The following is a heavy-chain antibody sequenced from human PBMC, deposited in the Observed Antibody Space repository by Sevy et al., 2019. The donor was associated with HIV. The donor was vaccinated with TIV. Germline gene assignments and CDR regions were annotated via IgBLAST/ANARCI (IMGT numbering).Heavy chain of an antibody. D-gene: IGHD1-1*01. Sequence: GGSLRLSCAASGFTFNRYSMHWVRQAPGKGLEWVATISFDATNKHYPDSVKGRFTISRDNFQNWLFLQMDSLRPEDTAVYYCALERLSSDVAEYFQNWGRGTLVTVS. J-gene: IGHJ1*01. CDR2: ISFDATNK. V-gene: IGHV3-30-3*01. CDR1: GFTFNRYS. CDR3: ALERLSSDVAEYFQN.